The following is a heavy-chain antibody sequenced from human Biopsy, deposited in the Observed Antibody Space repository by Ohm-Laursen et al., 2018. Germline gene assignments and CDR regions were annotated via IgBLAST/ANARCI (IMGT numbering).Heavy chain of an antibody. J-gene: IGHJ6*02. CDR3: AGDRIAYCTATSCDNFGLDV. CDR1: SASINLYY. CDR2: INHSGHT. D-gene: IGHD2-8*02. V-gene: IGHV4-59*01. Sequence: TLSLTCTVSSASINLYYWGWIRQSPGKGLEWIGYINHSGHTNYNPSLKSRLTMSVDTSKNQFSLKLTSVTAADTAVYYCAGDRIAYCTATSCDNFGLDVWGQGTTVTVSS.